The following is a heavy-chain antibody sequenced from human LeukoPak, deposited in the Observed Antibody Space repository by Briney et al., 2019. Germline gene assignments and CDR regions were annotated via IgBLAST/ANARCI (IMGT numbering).Heavy chain of an antibody. D-gene: IGHD6-13*01. CDR3: ARGGDIAAADYYYYYGMDV. V-gene: IGHV4-34*01. CDR2: INHSGST. Sequence: PSETLSLTCAVYGGSFSGYYWSWIRQPPGKGLEWIGEINHSGSTSYNPSLKSRVTISVDTSKNQFSLKLSSVTAADTAVYYCARGGDIAAADYYYYYGMDVWGQGTTVTVSS. J-gene: IGHJ6*02. CDR1: GGSFSGYY.